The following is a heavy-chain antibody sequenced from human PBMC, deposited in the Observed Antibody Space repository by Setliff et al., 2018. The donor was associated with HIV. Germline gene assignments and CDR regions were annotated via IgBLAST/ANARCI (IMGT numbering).Heavy chain of an antibody. V-gene: IGHV3-7*01. CDR2: IKPDGSEK. D-gene: IGHD3-16*01. CDR1: GFSFSAYW. CDR3: ARSLWGFVRNAAFEI. J-gene: IGHJ3*02. Sequence: PGGSLRLSCAASGFSFSAYWMNWVRQAPGKGLEWVANIKPDGSEKYYVDSVKGRFTISRDNAKNSLYLQMNSLRVEDSAVYYCARSLWGFVRNAAFEIWGQGTMVTVSS.